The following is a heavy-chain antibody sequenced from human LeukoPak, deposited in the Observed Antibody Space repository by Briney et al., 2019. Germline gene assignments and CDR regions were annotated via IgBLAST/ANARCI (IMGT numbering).Heavy chain of an antibody. D-gene: IGHD6-19*01. J-gene: IGHJ4*02. CDR3: ARDSSGWIGYFDY. CDR2: IYHSGST. CDR1: GYSISSGYY. Sequence: SETLSLTCVVSGYSISSGYYWGWIRQPPGKGLEWIGSIYHSGSTYYNPSLKSRVTISVDMSKNQFSLKLSSVTAADTAVYYCARDSSGWIGYFDYWGQGPWSPSPQ. V-gene: IGHV4-38-2*02.